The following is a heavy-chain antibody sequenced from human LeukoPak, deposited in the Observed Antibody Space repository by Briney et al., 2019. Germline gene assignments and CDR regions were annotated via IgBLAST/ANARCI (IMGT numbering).Heavy chain of an antibody. CDR1: GGTFSSYA. CDR2: IVPIFGTA. Sequence: SVKVSCKASGGTFSSYAISWVRQAPGQGLEWMGGIVPIFGTANYAQKFQGRVTITADESTSTAYMELSSLRSEDTAVYYCARKDYGSGSYYNELPFDIWGQGTMVTVSS. D-gene: IGHD3-10*01. V-gene: IGHV1-69*01. J-gene: IGHJ3*02. CDR3: ARKDYGSGSYYNELPFDI.